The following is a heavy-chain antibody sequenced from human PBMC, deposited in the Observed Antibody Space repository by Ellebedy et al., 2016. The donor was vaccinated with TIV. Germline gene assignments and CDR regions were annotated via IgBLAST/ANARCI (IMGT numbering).Heavy chain of an antibody. V-gene: IGHV3-74*03. CDR3: ARGGYDAFYLDY. Sequence: PGESLRLSCAVSGFDFSNYHMDRVRQLPGTELVWVARTTSDGSTTKYADSVKGRFTVSRDNAKNTVYLHMNSLRADDTAVYYCARGGYDAFYLDYWGQGILVTVSS. J-gene: IGHJ4*02. CDR1: GFDFSNYH. CDR2: TTSDGSTT. D-gene: IGHD5-12*01.